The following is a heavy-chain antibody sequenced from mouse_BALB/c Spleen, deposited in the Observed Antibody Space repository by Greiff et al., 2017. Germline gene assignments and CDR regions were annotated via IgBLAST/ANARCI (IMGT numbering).Heavy chain of an antibody. CDR2: IYPGDGDT. J-gene: IGHJ2*01. Sequence: VQLQQSGAELARPGASVKLSCKASGYTFTSYWMQWVKQRPGQGLEWIGAIYPGDGDTRYTQKFKGKATLTADKSSSTAYMQLSSLASEDSAVYYCARRKGKGYFDYWGQGTTLTVSS. D-gene: IGHD1-3*01. CDR1: GYTFTSYW. CDR3: ARRKGKGYFDY. V-gene: IGHV1-87*01.